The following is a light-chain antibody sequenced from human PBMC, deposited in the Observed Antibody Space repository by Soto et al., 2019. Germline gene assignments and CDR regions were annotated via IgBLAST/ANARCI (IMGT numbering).Light chain of an antibody. J-gene: IGKJ1*01. Sequence: DIVMTQSPDSLAVSLGERATINCKSSQSVLYSSSNKNYLAWHQQKPGQPPKLLIYWASTRESGVPDRFSGSGSGTDFTLTISSLQAEDVAVYYCQQYYSTPWTFGQGTKVEIK. CDR3: QQYYSTPWT. CDR2: WAS. V-gene: IGKV4-1*01. CDR1: QSVLYSSSNKNY.